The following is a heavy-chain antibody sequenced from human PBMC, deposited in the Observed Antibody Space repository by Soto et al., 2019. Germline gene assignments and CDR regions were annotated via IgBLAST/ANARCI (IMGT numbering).Heavy chain of an antibody. V-gene: IGHV4-59*01. CDR1: GGSISSYY. Sequence: QVQLQESGPGLVKPSETLSLTCTVSGGSISSYYWSWIRQPPGKGLEWIGYIYYSGSTNYNPSLKGRVTISVDTSKNQFSLKLSSVTAADTAVYYCASTAHSSGWYSGGFDYWGQGTLVTVSS. CDR2: IYYSGST. D-gene: IGHD6-19*01. CDR3: ASTAHSSGWYSGGFDY. J-gene: IGHJ4*02.